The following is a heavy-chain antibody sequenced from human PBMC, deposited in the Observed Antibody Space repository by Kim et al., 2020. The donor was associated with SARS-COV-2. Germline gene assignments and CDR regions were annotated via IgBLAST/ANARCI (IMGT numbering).Heavy chain of an antibody. V-gene: IGHV4-39*01. D-gene: IGHD5-12*01. J-gene: IGHJ4*02. CDR1: GGSISSSSYY. Sequence: SETLSLTCTVSGGSISSSSYYWGWIRQPPGKGLEWIGSIYYSGSTYYNPSLKSRVTISVDTSKNQFSLKLSSVTAADTAVYYCARRRRATILKFNYFDYWGQGTLVTVSS. CDR3: ARRRRATILKFNYFDY. CDR2: IYYSGST.